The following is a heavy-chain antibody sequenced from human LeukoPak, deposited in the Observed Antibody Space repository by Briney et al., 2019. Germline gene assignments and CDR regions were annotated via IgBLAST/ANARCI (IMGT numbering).Heavy chain of an antibody. CDR2: ICSSSSYI. CDR3: ARVLVVAATFSDY. J-gene: IGHJ4*02. V-gene: IGHV3-21*01. CDR1: RFTFSSYS. D-gene: IGHD2-15*01. Sequence: PGGSLRLSCAASRFTFSSYSMNCVRQAPGKGLEWVSSICSSSSYIYYADSVKGRFTISRDNAKNSLYLQRNSLRAEDTAVYYCARVLVVAATFSDYWGKGTLVTVS.